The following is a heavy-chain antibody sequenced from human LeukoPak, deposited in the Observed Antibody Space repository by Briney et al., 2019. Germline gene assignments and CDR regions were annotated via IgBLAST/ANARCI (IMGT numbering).Heavy chain of an antibody. CDR3: ARLGIVPAARKETYYYYGMDV. J-gene: IGHJ6*02. CDR2: IYYSGST. Sequence: SETLSLTCTVSGGSISSYYWSWIRQPPGKGLAWIGYIYYSGSTNYNPSLKSRVTISVDTSKNQFSLKLSSVTAADTAVYYCARLGIVPAARKETYYYYGMDVWGQGTTVTVSS. V-gene: IGHV4-59*08. CDR1: GGSISSYY. D-gene: IGHD2-2*01.